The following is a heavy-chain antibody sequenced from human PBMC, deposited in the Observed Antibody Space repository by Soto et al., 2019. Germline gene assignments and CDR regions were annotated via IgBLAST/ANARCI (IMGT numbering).Heavy chain of an antibody. J-gene: IGHJ4*02. CDR3: AKDRGTYSSGWYFDY. Sequence: GGSLRLSCAASGFTFDDYAMHWVRQAPGKGLEWVSGISWNSGSIGYADSVKGRFTISRDNAKNSLYLQMNSLRAEDTALYYCAKDRGTYSSGWYFDYWGQGTLVTVSS. V-gene: IGHV3-9*01. CDR2: ISWNSGSI. CDR1: GFTFDDYA. D-gene: IGHD6-19*01.